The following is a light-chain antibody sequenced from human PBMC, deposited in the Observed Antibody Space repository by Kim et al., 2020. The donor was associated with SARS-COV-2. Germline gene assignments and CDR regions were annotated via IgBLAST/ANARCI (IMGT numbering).Light chain of an antibody. CDR3: NSRDSSGNHHYGV. J-gene: IGLJ3*02. Sequence: SSELTQDPAVSVALGQTVRITCQGDSLRSYYASWYQQKPGQAPVLVIYGKNNRPSGIPDRFSGSSSGNTASLTITGAQAEDEADYYCNSRDSSGNHHYGVFGGGTQLTVL. CDR1: SLRSYY. V-gene: IGLV3-19*01. CDR2: GKN.